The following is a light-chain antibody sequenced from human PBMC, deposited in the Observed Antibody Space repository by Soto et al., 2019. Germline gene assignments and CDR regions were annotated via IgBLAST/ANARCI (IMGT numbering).Light chain of an antibody. V-gene: IGLV2-14*03. CDR3: CSNTPGSTRYV. J-gene: IGLJ1*01. Sequence: QSVLTPPASVSGSPGQSITISCSGISTDVDTYNYVSWYQLHPGEAPKVLIYDVNSRPSGVSNRFSGSRSGNTASLTISGLQAEDEAHYYCCSNTPGSTRYVFGTGTKLTVL. CDR1: STDVDTYNY. CDR2: DVN.